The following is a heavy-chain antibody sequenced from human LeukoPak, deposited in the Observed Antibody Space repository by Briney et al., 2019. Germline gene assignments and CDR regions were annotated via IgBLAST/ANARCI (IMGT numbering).Heavy chain of an antibody. CDR1: GGTFSSYA. CDR2: IIPIFGTA. D-gene: IGHD1-26*01. V-gene: IGHV1-69*06. J-gene: IGHJ4*02. Sequence: ASVKVSCKASGGTFSSYAISWVRQAPGQGLEWMGGIIPIFGTANYAQKFQGRVTITADKSTSTAYMELSSLRSGDTAVYYCARGWELRHYLFNYWGQGTLVTVSS. CDR3: ARGWELRHYLFNY.